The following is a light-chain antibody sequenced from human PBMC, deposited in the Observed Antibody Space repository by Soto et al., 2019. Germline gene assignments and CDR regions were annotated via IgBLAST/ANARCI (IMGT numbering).Light chain of an antibody. J-gene: IGKJ5*01. CDR3: QQRSDWPPIT. Sequence: EIVLTQSPATLSLSPGERATLSCRASQSVSSSLVWYQQKPGQAPRLLIYDASNRATDIPARFSGSGSGTDFTLTITSLEPEDFAVYFCQQRSDWPPITFGQGTRLEIK. CDR1: QSVSSS. V-gene: IGKV3-11*01. CDR2: DAS.